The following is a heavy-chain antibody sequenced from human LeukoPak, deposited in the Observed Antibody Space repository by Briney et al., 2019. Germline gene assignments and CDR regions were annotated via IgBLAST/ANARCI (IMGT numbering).Heavy chain of an antibody. CDR1: GGSISSGGYY. V-gene: IGHV4-31*03. Sequence: SETLSLTCTVSGGSISSGGYYWSWIRQHPGKGLEWIGYIYYSGSTYYNPSLKSRVTISVDTSKSQFSLKLSSVTAADTAVYYCARALEYSSSWPRRIYFDYWGQGTLVTVSS. CDR2: IYYSGST. D-gene: IGHD6-13*01. CDR3: ARALEYSSSWPRRIYFDY. J-gene: IGHJ4*02.